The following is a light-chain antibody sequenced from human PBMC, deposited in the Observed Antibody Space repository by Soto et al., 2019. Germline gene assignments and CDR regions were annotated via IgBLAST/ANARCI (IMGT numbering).Light chain of an antibody. CDR2: DTS. J-gene: IGKJ4*01. V-gene: IGKV3-11*01. CDR1: QSVTKY. CDR3: QQRHTWLT. Sequence: EIVLTQSPATLSLSPGERATLSCRASQSVTKYLAWYHQKPGQAPRLLIYDTSNRATGIPARFSGSGSGTDFTLTTSSLESEDSGIYYCQQRHTWLTFGGGTKVEIK.